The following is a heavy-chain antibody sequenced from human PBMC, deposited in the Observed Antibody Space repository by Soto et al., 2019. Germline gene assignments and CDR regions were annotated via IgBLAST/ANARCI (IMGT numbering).Heavy chain of an antibody. V-gene: IGHV4-30-4*01. CDR3: ARDGARGLLWF. CDR1: GGSISSGDYY. J-gene: IGHJ4*02. CDR2: IYYSGST. Sequence: SETLSLTCTVSGGSISSGDYYWSWIRQPPGKGLEWIGYIYYSGSTYYNPSLKSRVTISVDTSKNQFSLKLSSVTAADTAVYYCARDGARGLLWFWGQGTLVTVSS. D-gene: IGHD3-10*01.